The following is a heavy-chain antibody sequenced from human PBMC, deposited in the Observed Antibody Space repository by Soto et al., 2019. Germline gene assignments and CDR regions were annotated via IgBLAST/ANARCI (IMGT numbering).Heavy chain of an antibody. CDR2: VIPILGIA. CDR1: GGTFSSYT. Sequence: QVQLVQSGAEVKKPGSSVKVSCKASGGTFSSYTISWVRQAPGQGLEWMGRVIPILGIANYAQKVQGKVTLTADETTSTAYMELSSLRSEDTAVNYCARGVYTPFMFRGVSRRQDYWGQGTLVTVSS. D-gene: IGHD3-10*01. J-gene: IGHJ4*02. V-gene: IGHV1-69*02. CDR3: ARGVYTPFMFRGVSRRQDY.